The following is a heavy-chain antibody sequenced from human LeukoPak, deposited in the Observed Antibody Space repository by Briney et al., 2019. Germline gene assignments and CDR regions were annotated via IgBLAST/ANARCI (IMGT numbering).Heavy chain of an antibody. CDR1: VPSPSNAC. CDR3: TTGGSWTHIVDY. D-gene: IGHD6-13*01. CDR2: IKSKTDGGTT. Sequence: LSRPASVPSPSNACTGWVRQAPGRGLEWVGRIKSKTDGGTTDYAAPVKGRSTISRDDSKNTLYLQMNSLKTEHTAVSYCTTGGSWTHIVDYWGQGTLVTASS. J-gene: IGHJ4*02. V-gene: IGHV3-15*01.